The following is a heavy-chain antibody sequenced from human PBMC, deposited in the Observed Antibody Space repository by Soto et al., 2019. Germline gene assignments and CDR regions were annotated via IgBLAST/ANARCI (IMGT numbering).Heavy chain of an antibody. D-gene: IGHD2-15*01. Sequence: QVTLKESGPVLVEPTETLTLTCTVSVFSLSNPRMGVSWIRQPPGKALEWLAHIFSNDEKSYSTSQKSKLTISKATSNGQVVLTTTNTDPVHTGTYYRTRLGNTYWALHGWFDPWGQGTLVVVSS. CDR1: VFSLSNPRMG. CDR2: IFSNDEK. CDR3: TRLGNTYWALHGWFDP. J-gene: IGHJ5*02. V-gene: IGHV2-26*01.